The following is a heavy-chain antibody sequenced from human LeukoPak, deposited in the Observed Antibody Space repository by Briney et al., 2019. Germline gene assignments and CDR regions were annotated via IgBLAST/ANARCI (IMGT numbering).Heavy chain of an antibody. CDR2: ISYSGST. Sequence: SQTLSLTCTVSGGSISSGDYYWSWIRQPPGKGLEWIGYISYSGSTNYSPSLKSRVIISLDKSKNQFSLKLSSVTAADTAVYYCARGTVTIDYFDHWGQGTLVTVSS. J-gene: IGHJ4*02. CDR3: ARGTVTIDYFDH. CDR1: GGSISSGDYY. D-gene: IGHD4-17*01. V-gene: IGHV4-61*08.